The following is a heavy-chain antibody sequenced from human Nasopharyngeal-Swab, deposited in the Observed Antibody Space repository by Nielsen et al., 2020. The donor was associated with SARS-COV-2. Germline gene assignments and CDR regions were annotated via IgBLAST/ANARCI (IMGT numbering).Heavy chain of an antibody. Sequence: GESLKISCAASGFTFSTYWMTWVRQAPGKGLEWLGRIKSKTDGETTDYAAPVKGRFTISRDDSKNTLYLQMNSLTTDDTALYYCTTGGGVIRFDPWGQGTLVTVSS. V-gene: IGHV3-15*01. J-gene: IGHJ5*02. D-gene: IGHD3-10*01. CDR1: GFTFSTYW. CDR2: IKSKTDGETT. CDR3: TTGGGVIRFDP.